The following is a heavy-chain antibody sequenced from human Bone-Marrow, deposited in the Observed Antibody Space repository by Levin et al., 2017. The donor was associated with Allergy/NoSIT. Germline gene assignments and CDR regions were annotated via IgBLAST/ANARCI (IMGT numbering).Heavy chain of an antibody. D-gene: IGHD3-10*01. CDR3: ARDVGSGSYYNETLSSAFAY. J-gene: IGHJ4*02. CDR1: GGSISSGDYY. V-gene: IGHV4-30-4*01. CDR2: IYYSGST. Sequence: SETLSLTCTVSGGSISSGDYYWSWIRQPPGKGLEWIGYIYYSGSTYYNPSLKSRVTISVDTSKNQFSLKLSSVTAADTAVYYCARDVGSGSYYNETLSSAFAYWGQGTLVTVSS.